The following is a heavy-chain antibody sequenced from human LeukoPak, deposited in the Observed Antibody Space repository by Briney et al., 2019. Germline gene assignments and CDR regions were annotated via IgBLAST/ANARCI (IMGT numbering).Heavy chain of an antibody. CDR2: IKQDGSEK. D-gene: IGHD3-22*01. J-gene: IGHJ4*02. CDR3: AGGSGFLTDY. CDR1: GLTFSGQW. V-gene: IGHV3-7*04. Sequence: GGSLRLSCAASGLTFSGQWMSWDRQAPGKGLEWVANIKQDGSEKYYVDSVKGRFTISRDNAKNSLYLQMNSLRVEDTAVYYCAGGSGFLTDYWGQGTLVTVSS.